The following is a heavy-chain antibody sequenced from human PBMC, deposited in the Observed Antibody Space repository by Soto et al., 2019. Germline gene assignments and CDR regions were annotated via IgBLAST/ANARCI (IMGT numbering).Heavy chain of an antibody. CDR2: ISSSSSYI. V-gene: IGHV3-21*01. CDR1: GFTFSSYS. J-gene: IGHJ4*02. CDR3: ARDPGYCSGGSCYYYDY. D-gene: IGHD2-15*01. Sequence: EVQLVESGGGLVKPGGSLRLSCAASGFTFSSYSMNWVRQAPGKGLEWVSSISSSSSYIYYADSVKGRFTISRDNAKSSLYLQMNSLRAEDTAVYYCARDPGYCSGGSCYYYDYWGQGTLVTVSS.